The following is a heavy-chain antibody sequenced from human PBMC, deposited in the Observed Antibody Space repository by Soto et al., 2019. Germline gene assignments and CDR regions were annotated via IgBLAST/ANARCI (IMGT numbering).Heavy chain of an antibody. CDR1: GSSLSTSGMC. J-gene: IGHJ6*02. CDR3: ARQANSSAYSENGMDV. V-gene: IGHV2-70*01. Sequence: GSGPTLVNPTQTLTLTCTFSGSSLSTSGMCVSWIRQPPGKALEWLALIDWDDDKYYSTSLKTRLTISKDTSKNKVVLTMTNMDPVDTATYYCARQANSSAYSENGMDVWGQGTTVTSP. CDR2: IDWDDDK. D-gene: IGHD6-19*01.